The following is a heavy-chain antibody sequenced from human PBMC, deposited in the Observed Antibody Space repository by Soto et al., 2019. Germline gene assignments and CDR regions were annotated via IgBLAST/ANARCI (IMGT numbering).Heavy chain of an antibody. V-gene: IGHV3-9*01. J-gene: IGHJ4*02. D-gene: IGHD3-3*01. CDR3: AKGRYDFWSPYYFDS. Sequence: GGSLRLSCVGTGLNFDDFAMHWVRQAPGKGLEWVSGITWNSRVLAYADSVKGRFTISRDNARNSLYLQMDSLRDEDTALYYCAKGRYDFWSPYYFDSWGQGTLVTVYS. CDR1: GLNFDDFA. CDR2: ITWNSRVL.